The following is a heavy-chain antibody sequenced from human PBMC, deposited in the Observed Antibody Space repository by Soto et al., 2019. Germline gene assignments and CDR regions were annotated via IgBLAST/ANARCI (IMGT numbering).Heavy chain of an antibody. V-gene: IGHV3-9*01. J-gene: IGHJ4*02. D-gene: IGHD3-3*01. CDR3: AKGRYDFWSPYYFDS. Sequence: GGSLRLSCVGTGLNFDDFAMHWVRQAPGKGLEWVSGITWNSRVLAYADSVKGRFTISRDNARNSLYLQMDSLRDEDTALYYCAKGRYDFWSPYYFDSWGQGTLVTVYS. CDR1: GLNFDDFA. CDR2: ITWNSRVL.